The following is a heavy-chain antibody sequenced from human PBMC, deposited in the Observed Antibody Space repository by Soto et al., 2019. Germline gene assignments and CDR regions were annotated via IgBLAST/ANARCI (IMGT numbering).Heavy chain of an antibody. CDR3: TSDRSLTVVVAGY. V-gene: IGHV3-30*01. Sequence: QVQLVESGGGVVQPGRSLRLSCAASGFTFRSYAMHWVRQAPGKGLEWVSFISHDGSDQYYADSVKGRFTISRDNSKNTVYLQMTSLRPDDTAVYYCTSDRSLTVVVAGYWGLGTLVTVSS. CDR2: ISHDGSDQ. D-gene: IGHD2-15*01. J-gene: IGHJ4*02. CDR1: GFTFRSYA.